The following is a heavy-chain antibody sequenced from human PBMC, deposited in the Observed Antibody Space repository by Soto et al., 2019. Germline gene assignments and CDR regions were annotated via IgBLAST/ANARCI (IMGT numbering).Heavy chain of an antibody. CDR1: GFSFSSYA. J-gene: IGHJ3*02. V-gene: IGHV3-23*01. CDR2: ISGSGGTT. CDR3: AKDLGYTSSWYYALHI. D-gene: IGHD6-13*01. Sequence: GGSLRLSCVGSGFSFSSYAMNWVRQAPGQGLEWVSGISGSGGTTFYADSVKGRFTISRDNSKNTLYLQMNSLRAEDTAVYYCAKDLGYTSSWYYALHIWGQGTMVTVS.